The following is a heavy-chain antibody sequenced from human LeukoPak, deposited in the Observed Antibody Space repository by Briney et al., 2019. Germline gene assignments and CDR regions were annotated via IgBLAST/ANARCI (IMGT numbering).Heavy chain of an antibody. CDR1: GYTFTSYY. D-gene: IGHD3-22*01. Sequence: ASVKVSCEASGYTFTSYYMHWVRQAPGQGLEWMGIINPSGGSTNYAQKFQGRLTMTRDMSTSTVYMELSSLRSDDTAVYYCARGRHYYDSCDYYYEGDGFDIWGQGTMVTVSS. CDR3: ARGRHYYDSCDYYYEGDGFDI. CDR2: INPSGGST. V-gene: IGHV1-46*01. J-gene: IGHJ3*02.